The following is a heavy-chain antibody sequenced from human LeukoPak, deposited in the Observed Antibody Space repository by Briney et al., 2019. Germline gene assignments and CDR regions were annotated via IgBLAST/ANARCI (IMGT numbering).Heavy chain of an antibody. Sequence: SETLSLTCTVSGGSISSSSYYWGWIRQPPGKGLEWIGSIYYSGSTYYNPSLKSRVTISVDTSKNQFSLKLSSVTAADTAVYYCARARQSSNNWFDPWGQGTLVTVSS. CDR2: IYYSGST. J-gene: IGHJ5*02. CDR1: GGSISSSSYY. CDR3: ARARQSSNNWFDP. V-gene: IGHV4-39*01. D-gene: IGHD3-10*01.